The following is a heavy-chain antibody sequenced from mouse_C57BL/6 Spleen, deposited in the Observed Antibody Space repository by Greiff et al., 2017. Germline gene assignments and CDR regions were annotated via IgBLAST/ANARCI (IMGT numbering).Heavy chain of an antibody. V-gene: IGHV5-16*01. J-gene: IGHJ1*03. CDR2: INYDGSST. CDR3: ARDLRRYFDV. CDR1: GFTFSDYY. Sequence: EVKLVESEGGLVQPGSSMKLSCTASGFTFSDYYMAWVRQVPEQGLEWVANINYDGSSTYYLDSLKSRFIISRDNAKNILYLQMSSLKSEDTATYYCARDLRRYFDVWGTGTTVTVSS.